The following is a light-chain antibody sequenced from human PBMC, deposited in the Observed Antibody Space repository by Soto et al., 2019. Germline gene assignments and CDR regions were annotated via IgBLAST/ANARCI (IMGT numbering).Light chain of an antibody. CDR3: AAWDDSLSGVV. J-gene: IGLJ2*01. CDR1: RSNIGDNT. Sequence: QSVLTQPPSASGTPGQRVAISCSGSRSNIGDNTVNWYQQLPGTAPKLLIYSDNQRPSGVPDRFSGSKSGTSASLAISGLQSEDEADFYCAAWDDSLSGVVFGGGTKLTVL. CDR2: SDN. V-gene: IGLV1-44*01.